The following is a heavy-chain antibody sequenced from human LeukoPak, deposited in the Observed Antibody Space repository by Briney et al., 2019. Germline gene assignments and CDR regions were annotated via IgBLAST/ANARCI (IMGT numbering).Heavy chain of an antibody. V-gene: IGHV4-39*01. CDR1: GGSISSSTYY. Sequence: PSETLSLTCTVSGGSISSSTYYWGWIRQPPGKGLEWIGNIYYRGSTYYNPSLKSRVTISVDTSKNQFSLKLSSVTAADTAVFYCARQTGFPWYFDLWGRGTLVTVSS. J-gene: IGHJ2*01. CDR3: ARQTGFPWYFDL. CDR2: IYYRGST.